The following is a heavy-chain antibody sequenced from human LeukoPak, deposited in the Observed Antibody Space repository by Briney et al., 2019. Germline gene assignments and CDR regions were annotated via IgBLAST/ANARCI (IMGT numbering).Heavy chain of an antibody. J-gene: IGHJ3*01. CDR3: ARTSTIIREAPLGFDV. D-gene: IGHD3-22*01. CDR2: IYPGDSDT. CDR1: GYSFTSYW. Sequence: GESLKISCKGSGYSFTSYWIGWVRQMPGKGLEWMGIIYPGDSDTRYSPSFQGQVTISADKSISTAYLQWSSLKASDTAMYYCARTSTIIREAPLGFDVWGQGTMVTVSS. V-gene: IGHV5-51*01.